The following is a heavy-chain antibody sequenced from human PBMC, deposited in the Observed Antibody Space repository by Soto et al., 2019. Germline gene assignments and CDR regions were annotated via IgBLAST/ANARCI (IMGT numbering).Heavy chain of an antibody. V-gene: IGHV3-33*01. CDR1: GFTFSSYG. Sequence: QVQLVESGGGVVQPGRSLRLSCAASGFTFSSYGMHWVRQAPGKGLEWVAVIWYDGSNKYYADSVKGRFTISRDNSKNALYLQMNSLRAEDTAVYYCARKIVGAALFDYWGEGTLDTFSS. J-gene: IGHJ4*02. CDR2: IWYDGSNK. CDR3: ARKIVGAALFDY. D-gene: IGHD1-26*01.